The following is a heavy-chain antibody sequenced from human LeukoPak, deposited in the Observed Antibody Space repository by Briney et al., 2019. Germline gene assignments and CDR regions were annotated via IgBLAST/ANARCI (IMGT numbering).Heavy chain of an antibody. D-gene: IGHD6-13*01. J-gene: IGHJ4*02. CDR1: GGSFSGYY. Sequence: SETLSLTCAVYGGSFSGYYWSWTRQPPGKGLEWIGEINHSGSTNYNPSLKSRVTISVDMSKNQFSLKLSSVTAADTAVYYCARGIAAAGTDYWGQGTLVTVSS. CDR3: ARGIAAAGTDY. V-gene: IGHV4-34*01. CDR2: INHSGST.